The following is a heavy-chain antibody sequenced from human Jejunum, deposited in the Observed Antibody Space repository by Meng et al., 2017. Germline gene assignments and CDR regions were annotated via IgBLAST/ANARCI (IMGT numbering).Heavy chain of an antibody. CDR2: IYHSGTT. V-gene: IGHV4-4*02. D-gene: IGHD2-2*01. J-gene: IGHJ5*02. CDR1: GGSITSSNW. CDR3: ARDPTSVVPVAIRNWFDP. Sequence: EWGPGLVKPSGTLSLTCAVSGGSITSSNWWSWVRQPPGKGLEWIGEIYHSGTTNYNASLKSRVTISVDTSKNQFSLKLSSVTAADTALYYCARDPTSVVPVAIRNWFDPWGQGTLVTVSS.